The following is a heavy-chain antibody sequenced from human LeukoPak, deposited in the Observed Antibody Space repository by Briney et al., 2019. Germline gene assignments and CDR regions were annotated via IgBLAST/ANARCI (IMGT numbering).Heavy chain of an antibody. CDR2: IIPIFGTA. CDR1: GGTFSSYA. J-gene: IGHJ6*03. V-gene: IGHV1-69*05. CDR3: ARDVARGSFQYDMDV. Sequence: GASVKVSCKASGGTFSSYAISWVRQAPGQGLEWMGGIIPIFGTANYAQKFQGRVTITTDESTSTAYMELSSLRSEDTAVYYCARDVARGSFQYDMDVWGKGTTVTVSS. D-gene: IGHD3-16*01.